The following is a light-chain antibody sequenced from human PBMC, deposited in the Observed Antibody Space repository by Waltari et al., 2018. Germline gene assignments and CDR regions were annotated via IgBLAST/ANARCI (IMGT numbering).Light chain of an antibody. CDR3: QQYNDSPHT. CDR1: QRVGTN. V-gene: IGKV3-15*01. J-gene: IGKJ3*01. Sequence: ETLLTQSPDTLSVSPGNRATLPCRASQRVGTNLAWYQQRPGQPPRILIYGASTRAIGVPDRFIGSGSGTQLTLTISSLQSEDFRIYYCQQYNDSPHTFGPGTKVDIK. CDR2: GAS.